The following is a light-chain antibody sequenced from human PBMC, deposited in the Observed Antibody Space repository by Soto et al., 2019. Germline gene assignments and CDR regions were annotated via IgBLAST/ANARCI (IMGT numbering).Light chain of an antibody. Sequence: QSVLTQPASVSGSPGQSITISCTGTSSDVGGYNYVSWYQQHPGKAPKLMIYDVINRPSGVSNRFSGSKSGNSASLTISGLQAEDEADYYCSSYTSGSTYVVFGGGTQLTVL. CDR3: SSYTSGSTYVV. CDR1: SSDVGGYNY. CDR2: DVI. V-gene: IGLV2-14*03. J-gene: IGLJ2*01.